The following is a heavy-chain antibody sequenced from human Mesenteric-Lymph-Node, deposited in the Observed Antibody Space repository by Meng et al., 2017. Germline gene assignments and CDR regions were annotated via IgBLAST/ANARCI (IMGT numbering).Heavy chain of an antibody. Sequence: VACRGRGKRSGAPLPTCVVAAGYTCTRNGWSWGRQPPGKGLEWLGAVYHHSGTTDNPYINQRIVTMTTETLKRIYYIVFSELASDKTVYYCCRNQGRALINHWGQGTLVTVSS. J-gene: IGHJ5*02. CDR3: CRNQGRALINH. CDR1: AGYTCTRNG. D-gene: IGHD2-15*01. V-gene: IGHV4-4*02. CDR2: VYHHSGT.